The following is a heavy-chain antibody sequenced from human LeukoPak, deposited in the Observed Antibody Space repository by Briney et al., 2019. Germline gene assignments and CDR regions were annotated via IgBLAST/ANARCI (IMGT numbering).Heavy chain of an antibody. D-gene: IGHD5-12*01. J-gene: IGHJ4*02. V-gene: IGHV1-18*01. CDR2: ISAYNGNT. Sequence: ASVKVSCKASGYTFTSYGIRWVRQAPGQGLEWMGWISAYNGNTNYAQKLQGRVTMTTDTSTSTAYMELRSLRSDDTAVYYCARLLRGYSGYDLDYWGQGTLVTVSS. CDR3: ARLLRGYSGYDLDY. CDR1: GYTFTSYG.